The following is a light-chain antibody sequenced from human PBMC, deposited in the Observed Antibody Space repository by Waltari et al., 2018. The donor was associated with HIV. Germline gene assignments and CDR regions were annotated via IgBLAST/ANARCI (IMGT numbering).Light chain of an antibody. V-gene: IGLV2-14*01. CDR3: SSFASQGTLM. Sequence: QSPLSQPASVSGSPDQSLPIPCTGVRHPIDFSNFVSWYQLHPGKAPQFILYAVHGLPSGVSARFSGSKSGVTASLTISGLQAEDEATYFCSSFASQGTLMFGGGTKLTVL. J-gene: IGLJ3*02. CDR1: RHPIDFSNF. CDR2: AVH.